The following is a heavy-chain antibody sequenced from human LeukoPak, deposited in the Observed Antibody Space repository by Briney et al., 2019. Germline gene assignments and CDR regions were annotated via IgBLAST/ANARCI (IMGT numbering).Heavy chain of an antibody. V-gene: IGHV3-23*01. D-gene: IGHD3-22*01. CDR3: AKVHYYDSSGPMGY. CDR1: GFTFSSYA. J-gene: IGHJ4*02. CDR2: ISGSGGST. Sequence: GASLRLSWAASGFTFSSYAMSWVRQAPAKGLEWVSAISGSGGSTYYADSVKGRFTISRDNSKNTLYLQMNSLRAEDTAVYYCAKVHYYDSSGPMGYWGQGTLVTVSS.